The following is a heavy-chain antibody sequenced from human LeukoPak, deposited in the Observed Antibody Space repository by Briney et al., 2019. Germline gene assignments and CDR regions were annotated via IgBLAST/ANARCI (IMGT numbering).Heavy chain of an antibody. V-gene: IGHV3-23*01. J-gene: IGHJ4*02. Sequence: GGSLRLSCVASGFTFSSYDMSWVRQAPGKGLEWVSTISATTDYADAVKGRFTVSRDNSKNTLYLQMNSLRAEDTAIYYCAKRAPYYFDYWGQGTLVTVSS. CDR3: AKRAPYYFDY. CDR1: GFTFSSYD. CDR2: ISATT.